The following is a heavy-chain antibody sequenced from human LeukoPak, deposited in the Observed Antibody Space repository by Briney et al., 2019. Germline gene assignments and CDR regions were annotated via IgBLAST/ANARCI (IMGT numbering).Heavy chain of an antibody. CDR2: INPNSGGT. V-gene: IGHV1-2*02. CDR3: ARSPEPWDFWSGYYEYYFDY. CDR1: GYTFTGYY. D-gene: IGHD3-3*01. J-gene: IGHJ4*02. Sequence: ASVKVSCKASGYTFTGYYMHWVRQAPGQGLEWMGWINPNSGGTNYAQKFQGRVTMTRDTSISTAYMELSRLRSDDTAVYYCARSPEPWDFWSGYYEYYFDYWGQGTLVTVSS.